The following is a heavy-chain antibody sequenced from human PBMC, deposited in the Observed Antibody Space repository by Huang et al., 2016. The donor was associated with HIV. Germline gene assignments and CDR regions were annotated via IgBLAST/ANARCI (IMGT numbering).Heavy chain of an antibody. D-gene: IGHD3-10*01. CDR3: ARDGLRGRLMTRSLDY. CDR1: GFTFNIYS. V-gene: IGHV3-48*01. CDR2: ISSGSTTI. Sequence: EVQLVESGGDLVQPGGSLRLSCAASGFTFNIYSMNWVRQAPGKGLEWVSYISSGSTTIYYAAAVKGRFTISRDNAKNSLYLQMNSLRAEDTAVYYCARDGLRGRLMTRSLDYWGQGTLVTVSS. J-gene: IGHJ4*02.